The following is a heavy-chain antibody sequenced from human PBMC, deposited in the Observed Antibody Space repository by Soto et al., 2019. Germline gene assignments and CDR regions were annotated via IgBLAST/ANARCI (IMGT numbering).Heavy chain of an antibody. D-gene: IGHD3-3*01. V-gene: IGHV3-23*01. CDR2: ISGSGGST. CDR1: GFTFSSYA. J-gene: IGHJ5*02. Sequence: ESGGGLVQPGGSLRLSCAASGFTFSSYAMSWVRQAPGKGLEWVSAISGSGGSTYYADSVKGRFTISRDNSKNTLYLQMNSLRAEDTAVYYCAKDVTIFGVGQGNWFDPWGQGTLVTVSS. CDR3: AKDVTIFGVGQGNWFDP.